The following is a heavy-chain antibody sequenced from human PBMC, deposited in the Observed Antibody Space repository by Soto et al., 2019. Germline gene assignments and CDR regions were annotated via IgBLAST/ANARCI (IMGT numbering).Heavy chain of an antibody. CDR3: AREGITMIRGITVLDC. Sequence: GGSLRRSCVAAGFTFSSSRLNWVRQAPGKGLEWVSFISRSSDYMYYADSVKGRFNVSRYNAKNSLYLQMDSLRAEDTAVYYCAREGITMIRGITVLDCWGQGTLVTVSS. D-gene: IGHD3-10*01. CDR1: GFTFSSSR. J-gene: IGHJ4*02. CDR2: ISRSSDYM. V-gene: IGHV3-21*01.